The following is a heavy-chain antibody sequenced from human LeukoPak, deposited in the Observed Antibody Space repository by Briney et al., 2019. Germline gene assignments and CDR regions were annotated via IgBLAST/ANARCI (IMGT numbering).Heavy chain of an antibody. V-gene: IGHV1-18*01. CDR3: ARGDKDYDYVWGSYPETLPNWFDP. D-gene: IGHD3-16*02. Sequence: ASVKVSCKASGYTFTSYGISWVRQAPGQGLEWMGWISAYNGNTNYAQKLQGRVTMTTDTSTSTAYMELSSLRSEDTAVYYCARGDKDYDYVWGSYPETLPNWFDPWGQGTLVTVSS. J-gene: IGHJ5*02. CDR2: ISAYNGNT. CDR1: GYTFTSYG.